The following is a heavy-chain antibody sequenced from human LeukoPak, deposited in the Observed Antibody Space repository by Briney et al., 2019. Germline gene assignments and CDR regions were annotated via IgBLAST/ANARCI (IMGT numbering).Heavy chain of an antibody. D-gene: IGHD3-22*01. CDR1: RYTFTSYY. Sequence: ASVKVSCKASRYTFTSYYMHWVRQAPGQGLEWMGIINPSGGSTSYAQKFQGRVTMTRDTSTSTVYMELSSLRSEDTAVYYCARDRYYYDSSGYIRGISFDYWGQGTLVTVSS. CDR3: ARDRYYYDSSGYIRGISFDY. CDR2: INPSGGST. J-gene: IGHJ4*02. V-gene: IGHV1-46*01.